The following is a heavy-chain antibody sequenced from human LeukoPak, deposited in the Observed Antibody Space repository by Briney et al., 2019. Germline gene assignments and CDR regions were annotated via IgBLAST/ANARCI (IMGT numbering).Heavy chain of an antibody. V-gene: IGHV3-23*01. Sequence: GGSLRLSCAASGFTLSSYGMSWVRQAPGKGLEWVSAISGSGGSTYYADSVKGRFTISRDNAKNSLYPQMNSLRAEDTAVYYCAELGITMIGGVWGKGTTVTISS. CDR3: AELGITMIGGV. J-gene: IGHJ6*04. D-gene: IGHD3-10*02. CDR1: GFTLSSYG. CDR2: ISGSGGST.